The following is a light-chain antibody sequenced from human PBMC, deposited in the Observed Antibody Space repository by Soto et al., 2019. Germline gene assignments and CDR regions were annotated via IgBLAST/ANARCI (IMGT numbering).Light chain of an antibody. V-gene: IGKV3-15*01. J-gene: IGKJ1*01. CDR2: GAS. CDR3: QQYNNWWT. CDR1: QSVSNN. Sequence: EIVMTQSPATLSVSPGERATLSCRASQSVSNNLAWYQQKPGQAPRLLISGASTRATGIPDRFSGSGSGTDFTLTISSLQSEDFAVYYCQQYNNWWTFGQGTKVEIK.